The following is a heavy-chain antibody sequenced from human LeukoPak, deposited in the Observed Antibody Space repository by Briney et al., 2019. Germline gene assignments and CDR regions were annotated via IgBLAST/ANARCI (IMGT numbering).Heavy chain of an antibody. CDR3: AREEQQMFDY. D-gene: IGHD1-26*01. CDR2: IGGSSTSI. J-gene: IGHJ4*02. Sequence: PGGSLRLSCASSGFTFSTYSMNWVRQAPGQGLERVSSIGGSSTSIYYADSVRGRFTISRDNAKNSLYLQMNSLRAEDTAVYFCAREEQQMFDYWGQGTLVTVSS. CDR1: GFTFSTYS. V-gene: IGHV3-21*01.